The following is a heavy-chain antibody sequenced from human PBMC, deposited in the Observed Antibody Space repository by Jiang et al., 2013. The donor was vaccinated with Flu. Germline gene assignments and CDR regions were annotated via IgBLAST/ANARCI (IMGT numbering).Heavy chain of an antibody. Sequence: GGGLVQPGGSLRLSCAASGFTFNSYAMSWVRQAPGKGLEWVSSISASGSNTYYADSVKGRFTISKDTSKSTLFLQMNSLRAEDTAIYYCAKDRAVAGASYLDYWG. CDR2: ISASGSNT. V-gene: IGHV3-23*01. D-gene: IGHD6-19*01. CDR3: AKDRAVAGASYLDY. J-gene: IGHJ4*01. CDR1: GFTFNSYA.